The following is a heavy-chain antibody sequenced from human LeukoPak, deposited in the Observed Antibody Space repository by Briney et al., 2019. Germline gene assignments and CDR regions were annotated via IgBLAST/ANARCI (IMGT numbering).Heavy chain of an antibody. CDR1: GMTFRRHW. CDR3: ARSYCSGSDCYSDYYFDL. Sequence: GGSLRLSCEASGMTFRRHWMSWIRKAPGKGLEWVAKISKDGGGTGYVDSVKGRFTISRDNAKNSLYLQMNSLRAEDTAVYYCARSYCSGSDCYSDYYFDLWGRGTRVIVSS. V-gene: IGHV3-7*03. J-gene: IGHJ2*01. CDR2: ISKDGGGT. D-gene: IGHD2-15*01.